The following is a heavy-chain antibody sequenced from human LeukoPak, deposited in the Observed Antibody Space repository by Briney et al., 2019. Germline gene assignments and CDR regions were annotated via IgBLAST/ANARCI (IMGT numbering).Heavy chain of an antibody. V-gene: IGHV3-23*01. CDR1: RFTFSSYA. CDR2: ITASGGST. J-gene: IGHJ4*02. D-gene: IGHD6-13*01. CDR3: AKRAAGPTYYFEY. Sequence: GGSLRLSCAASRFTFSSYAMSWVRQAPGKGLEWVSTITASGGSTYYADSVKGRLTISRDNSKNTLYLQMNSLRAEDAALYYCAKRAAGPTYYFEYWGQGTLVTVSS.